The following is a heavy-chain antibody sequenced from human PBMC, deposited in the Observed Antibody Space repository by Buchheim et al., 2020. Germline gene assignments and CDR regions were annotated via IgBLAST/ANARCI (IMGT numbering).Heavy chain of an antibody. V-gene: IGHV3-74*01. Sequence: EVQLVESGGGLVQPGGSLRLSCTASGFTFSSYWMHWVRQAPGKGLVWVSRINSDGSYTTYADSVKGRFTISRDNAKNTLYLQMNSLRAEDTAVYYCTREAWGSYWYFDLWGRGTL. D-gene: IGHD7-27*01. CDR1: GFTFSSYW. CDR2: INSDGSYT. J-gene: IGHJ2*01. CDR3: TREAWGSYWYFDL.